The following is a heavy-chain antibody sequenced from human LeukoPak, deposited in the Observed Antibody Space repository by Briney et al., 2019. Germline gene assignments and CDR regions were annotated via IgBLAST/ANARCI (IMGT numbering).Heavy chain of an antibody. J-gene: IGHJ4*02. CDR1: GGTFSSYA. CDR2: IIPIFGTA. V-gene: IGHV1-69*13. Sequence: GASVKVSCKASGGTFSSYAISWVRQAPGQGLEWMGGIIPIFGTANYAQKFQGRVTITADESTRTAYMELSSLRSEDTAVYYCARGEGYCSGGSCYRHFDYWGQGTLVTVSS. CDR3: ARGEGYCSGGSCYRHFDY. D-gene: IGHD2-15*01.